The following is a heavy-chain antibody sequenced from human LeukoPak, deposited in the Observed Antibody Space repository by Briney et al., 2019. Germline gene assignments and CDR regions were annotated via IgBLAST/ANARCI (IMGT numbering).Heavy chain of an antibody. CDR1: GFTFSSYA. J-gene: IGHJ4*02. Sequence: GGSLRLSCAASGFTFSSYAMSWVRQSPGKGREWVSAISGRGVNIYNADSVKGRFTISRDISRTTLYLQMNSLRAEDTAVYYCAKESFYYDTTGYKAYYFDYWGQGTLVTVSS. CDR2: ISGRGVNI. CDR3: AKESFYYDTTGYKAYYFDY. V-gene: IGHV3-23*01. D-gene: IGHD3-22*01.